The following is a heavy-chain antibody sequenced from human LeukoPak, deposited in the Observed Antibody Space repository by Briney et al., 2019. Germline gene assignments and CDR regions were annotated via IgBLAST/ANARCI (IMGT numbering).Heavy chain of an antibody. V-gene: IGHV1-2*02. CDR1: GYTFTSYD. CDR2: INPNSGGT. CDR3: ARELYCSSTSCFDY. Sequence: ASAKVSCKASGYTFTSYDINWVRQATGQGLEWMGWINPNSGGTNYAQKFQGRVTMTRDTSISTAYMELSRLRSDDTAVYYCARELYCSSTSCFDYWGQGTLVTVSS. D-gene: IGHD2-2*01. J-gene: IGHJ4*02.